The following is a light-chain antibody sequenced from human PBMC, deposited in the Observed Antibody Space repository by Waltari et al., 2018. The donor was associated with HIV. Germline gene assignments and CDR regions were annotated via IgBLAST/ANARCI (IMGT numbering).Light chain of an antibody. J-gene: IGLJ1*01. CDR1: NIGSKS. CDR3: QVWDSSSDEGV. Sequence: SYVLTQPPSVSVAPGKTARITCEENNIGSKSVHWYQQQPGQAPVLVIYFDSDRPSGSPERFSGSNSGNTATLTSSRVEAGDEADYYCQVWDSSSDEGVFGTGTKVTVL. V-gene: IGLV3-21*04. CDR2: FDS.